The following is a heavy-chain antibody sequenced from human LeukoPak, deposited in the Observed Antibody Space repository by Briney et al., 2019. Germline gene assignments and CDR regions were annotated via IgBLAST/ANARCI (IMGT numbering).Heavy chain of an antibody. V-gene: IGHV4-59*01. Sequence: PSETLSLTCTVSGGSISSYYWSWIRQPPGKGLEWIGYIYYSGSTNYNPSLKSRVTISVDTSKNQFSLKLSSVTAADTAVYYCARDGSAAGMDYWGQGTLVTVSS. CDR2: IYYSGST. D-gene: IGHD6-13*01. J-gene: IGHJ4*02. CDR3: ARDGSAAGMDY. CDR1: GGSISSYY.